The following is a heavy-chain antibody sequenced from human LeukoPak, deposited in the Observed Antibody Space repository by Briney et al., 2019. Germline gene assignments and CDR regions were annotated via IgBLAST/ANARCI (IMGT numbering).Heavy chain of an antibody. V-gene: IGHV4-34*01. D-gene: IGHD6-19*01. J-gene: IGHJ4*02. CDR3: ARGRRGWPPGAPDY. Sequence: PSETLSLTCADYGGSFSGYYWSWIRQPPGKGLEWIGEINHSGSTNYNPSLKSRVTISVDTSKTQFSLKLTSVTAADTAVYYCARGRRGWPPGAPDYWGQGTLVTVSS. CDR2: INHSGST. CDR1: GGSFSGYY.